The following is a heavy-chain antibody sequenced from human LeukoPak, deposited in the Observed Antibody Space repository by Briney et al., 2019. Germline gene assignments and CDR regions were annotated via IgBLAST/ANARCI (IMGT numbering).Heavy chain of an antibody. CDR2: VSWNSVYI. D-gene: IGHD7-27*01. V-gene: IGHV3-9*01. Sequence: AGGSLRLSCAASGFTFDDYDMHWVRQVPGKGLEWVSGVSWNSVYIGYADSVKGRFIISGDNAKNSLYLQMNSLRAEDTALYYCAKGSPGDSNAFDIWGQGTMVTVSS. CDR1: GFTFDDYD. J-gene: IGHJ3*02. CDR3: AKGSPGDSNAFDI.